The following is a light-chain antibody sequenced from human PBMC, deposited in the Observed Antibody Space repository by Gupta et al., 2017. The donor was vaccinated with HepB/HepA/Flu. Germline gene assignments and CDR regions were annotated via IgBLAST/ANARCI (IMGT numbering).Light chain of an antibody. CDR3: QQHDNWPLT. J-gene: IGKJ4*01. Sequence: ELVMTQSPATLSVSPGKRATLSCRAGQSFSSNLAWYQQKPGQAPRLLIYGASTRASGIPARFSGSGSGTEFTLTISSLQSEDFAVYYCQQHDNWPLTFGGGTKVEI. CDR2: GAS. V-gene: IGKV3-15*01. CDR1: QSFSSN.